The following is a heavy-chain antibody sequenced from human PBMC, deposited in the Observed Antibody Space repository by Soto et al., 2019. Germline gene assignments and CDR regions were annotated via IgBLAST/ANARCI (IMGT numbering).Heavy chain of an antibody. CDR2: IYYSGST. J-gene: IGHJ4*02. CDR3: ARQRGSGYYYYFDY. D-gene: IGHD3-22*01. V-gene: IGHV4-39*01. CDR1: VGSISSSSYY. Sequence: QLQLQESGPGLVKPSETLSLTCTVSVGSISSSSYYWGWIRQPPGKGLEWIGSIYYSGSTYYNPSLKSRVTIAVDTSKNQFSLKLSSVTAADTAVYYCARQRGSGYYYYFDYWGQGTLVTVSS.